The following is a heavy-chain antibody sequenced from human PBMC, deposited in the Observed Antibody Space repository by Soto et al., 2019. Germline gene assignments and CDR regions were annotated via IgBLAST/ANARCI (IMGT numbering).Heavy chain of an antibody. CDR3: ARLRNSSSWTGPY. Sequence: PSETMDLTSTVSGGSMKSSRYYWGWIRQPPGKGLEWIGSIYYSGSTYYNPSLKSRVTISVDTSKNQFSLKLSSVTAADTAVYYCARLRNSSSWTGPYWGQGTLVTVSS. D-gene: IGHD6-13*01. CDR2: IYYSGST. J-gene: IGHJ4*02. V-gene: IGHV4-39*01. CDR1: GGSMKSSRYY.